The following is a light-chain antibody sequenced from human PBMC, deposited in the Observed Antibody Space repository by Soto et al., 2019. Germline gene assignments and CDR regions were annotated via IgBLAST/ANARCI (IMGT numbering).Light chain of an antibody. CDR2: EVS. CDR3: SSYTLSSTLVL. CDR1: SSDVGGYKY. Sequence: QSVLTQPASVSGSPGQSITISCTGTSSDVGGYKYVSWYQQHPGKAPKLIIYEVSNRPSGVSNRFSVSKSGNTASLTISGLQAEDEADYYCSSYTLSSTLVLFGGGTKLTVL. J-gene: IGLJ2*01. V-gene: IGLV2-14*01.